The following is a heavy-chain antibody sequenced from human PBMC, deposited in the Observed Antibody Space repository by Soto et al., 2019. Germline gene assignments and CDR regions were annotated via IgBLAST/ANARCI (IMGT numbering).Heavy chain of an antibody. D-gene: IGHD7-27*01. CDR1: GYTFTSYD. CDR2: MNPNSGNT. J-gene: IGHJ4*02. CDR3: ARGPRNWGVDY. V-gene: IGHV1-8*01. Sequence: GASVKVSCTAAGYTFTSYDSNWVRQATGQDFEWMGWMNPNSGNTAYAQKFQGRVTMTRDTSKSTAFMELSSLTSEDTAVYYCARGPRNWGVDYWGQGTLVTVSS.